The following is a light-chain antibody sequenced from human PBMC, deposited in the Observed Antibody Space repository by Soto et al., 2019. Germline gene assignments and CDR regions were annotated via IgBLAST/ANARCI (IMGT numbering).Light chain of an antibody. CDR1: QSVSSN. Sequence: EIVMTQSPATLSVSPGERATLSCRASQSVSSNLAWYQQKPGQAPRLLIYGASTRATGIPARFSGSGSGTEFTLTISILQSEDFAVYYCQQYNNWVRTFGQGTKLEIK. V-gene: IGKV3-15*01. CDR3: QQYNNWVRT. J-gene: IGKJ2*01. CDR2: GAS.